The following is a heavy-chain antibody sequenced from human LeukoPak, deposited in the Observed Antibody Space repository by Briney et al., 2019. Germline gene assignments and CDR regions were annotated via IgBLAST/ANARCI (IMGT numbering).Heavy chain of an antibody. CDR1: GFSFSSYA. CDR2: ISSKGDPT. D-gene: IGHD3-10*01. CDR3: VKDRAVEY. V-gene: IGHV3-64D*06. Sequence: PGGSLRLSCSASGFSFSSYAMHWVRLAPGKGLEYVSSISSKGDPTYYADSVRGRFTIPRDNSRNTLYLQMSGLRTEDTAVYYCVKDRAVEYLGQGTLVTVSS. J-gene: IGHJ4*02.